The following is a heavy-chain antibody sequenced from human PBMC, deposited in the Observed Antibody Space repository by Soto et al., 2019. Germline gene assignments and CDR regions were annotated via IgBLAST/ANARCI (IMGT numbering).Heavy chain of an antibody. V-gene: IGHV3-9*01. D-gene: IGHD6-19*01. CDR2: ISWNSGRI. CDR1: GFTFDDYA. CDR3: AKDIREYGSGWTYFDS. J-gene: IGHJ4*02. Sequence: EVQLVESGGGLVQPGRSLRLACAASGFTFDDYAMHWVRQGPGKGLEWVSGISWNSGRIDYADSVKGRFTISRDNAKKSLYLQTNSLRGEDTALYYCAKDIREYGSGWTYFDSWGQGTLVTVSS.